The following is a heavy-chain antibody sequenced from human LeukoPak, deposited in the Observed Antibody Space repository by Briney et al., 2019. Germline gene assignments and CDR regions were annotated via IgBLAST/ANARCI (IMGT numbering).Heavy chain of an antibody. V-gene: IGHV4-31*03. CDR2: IYYSGST. D-gene: IGHD2-2*01. CDR1: GGSISSGGYY. CDR3: AGYCSSTSCYRYLNWFDP. Sequence: SQTLSLTCTVSGGSISSGGYYWSWIRQHPGKGLEWIGCIYYSGSTYYNPSLKSRVTISVDTSKNQFSLKLSSVTAADTAVYYCAGYCSSTSCYRYLNWFDPWGQGTLVTVSS. J-gene: IGHJ5*02.